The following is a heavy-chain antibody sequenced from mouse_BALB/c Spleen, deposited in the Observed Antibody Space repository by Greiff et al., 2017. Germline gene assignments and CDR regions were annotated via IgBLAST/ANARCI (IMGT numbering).Heavy chain of an antibody. CDR3: ARGLNYDSRGYAMDY. J-gene: IGHJ4*01. V-gene: IGHV7-3*02. CDR2: IRNKANGYTT. CDR1: GFTFTDYY. Sequence: EVKVVESGGGLVQPGGSLRLSCATSGFTFTDYYMSWVRQPPGKALEWLGFIRNKANGYTTEYSASVKGRFTISRDNSQSILYLQMNTLRAEDSATYYCARGLNYDSRGYAMDYWGQGTSVTVSS. D-gene: IGHD2-4*01.